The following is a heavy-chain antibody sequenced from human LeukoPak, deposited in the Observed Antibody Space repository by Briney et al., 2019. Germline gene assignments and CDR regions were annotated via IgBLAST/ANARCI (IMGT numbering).Heavy chain of an antibody. CDR1: GGSISSSSYY. V-gene: IGHV4-39*01. CDR3: ARHSSSSPTYWYFDL. D-gene: IGHD6-6*01. J-gene: IGHJ2*01. Sequence: SQTLSLTCTVSGGSISSSSYYWGWIRQPPGKGLEWIGSIYYSGSTYYNPSLKSRVTISVDTSKNQFSLKLSSVTAADTAVYYCARHSSSSPTYWYFDLWGRGTLVTVSS. CDR2: IYYSGST.